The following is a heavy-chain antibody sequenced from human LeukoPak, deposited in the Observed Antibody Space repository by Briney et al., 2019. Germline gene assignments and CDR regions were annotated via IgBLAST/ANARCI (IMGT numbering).Heavy chain of an antibody. CDR1: GFTFSSYA. V-gene: IGHV3-23*01. CDR3: AKIRSYPISDFDY. Sequence: PGGSLRLSCAASGFTFSSYAMSWVRQAPGKGLEWVSCLKSDGISASYADSVKGRFTISRDNSKNTLYLQMSSLRAEDTAVHYCAKIRSYPISDFDYWGQGTLVTVSS. CDR2: LKSDGISA. J-gene: IGHJ4*02. D-gene: IGHD1-26*01.